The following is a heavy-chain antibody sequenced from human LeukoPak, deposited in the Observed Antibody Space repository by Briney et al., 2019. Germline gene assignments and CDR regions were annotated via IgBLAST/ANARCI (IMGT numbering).Heavy chain of an antibody. V-gene: IGHV3-11*04. D-gene: IGHD3-22*01. CDR1: GFILSVYY. CDR3: ARDIYYYDSSGYYFPGGSDY. CDR2: ISSGGSTI. J-gene: IGHJ4*02. Sequence: PGGSLRLSCAASGFILSVYYMSWIRQAPAKGLEWVSYISSGGSTIYYADSVKGRFTISRDNAKNSLYLQMNSLRAEDTAVYYCARDIYYYDSSGYYFPGGSDYWGQGTLVTVSS.